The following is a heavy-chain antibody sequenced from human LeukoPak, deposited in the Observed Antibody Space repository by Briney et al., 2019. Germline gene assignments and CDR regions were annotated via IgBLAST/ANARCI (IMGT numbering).Heavy chain of an antibody. CDR3: ARGTPITMVRGVIVGYYYYYMDV. Sequence: HAGGSLRLSCAASGFTFSNYGMHWVRQAPGKGLEWVAVISYDGSNKYYADSVKGRFTISRDNSKNTLYLQMNSLRAEDTAVYYCARGTPITMVRGVIVGYYYYYMDVWGKGTTVTVSS. D-gene: IGHD3-10*01. J-gene: IGHJ6*03. CDR2: ISYDGSNK. CDR1: GFTFSNYG. V-gene: IGHV3-30*19.